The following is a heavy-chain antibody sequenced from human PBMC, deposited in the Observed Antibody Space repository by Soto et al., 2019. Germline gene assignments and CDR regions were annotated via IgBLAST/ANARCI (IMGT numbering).Heavy chain of an antibody. V-gene: IGHV3-15*01. CDR3: TTDPNVVRFLEWRPGTTDY. CDR2: IKSKTDGGTT. D-gene: IGHD3-3*01. Sequence: EVQLVESGGGLVKPGGSLRLSCAASGFTFSNAWMSWVRQAPGKGLEWVGRIKSKTDGGTTDYAAPVKGRFTISRDDSKNTLYLQMNSLKTEDTAVYYCTTDPNVVRFLEWRPGTTDYWGQGTLVTVSS. J-gene: IGHJ4*02. CDR1: GFTFSNAW.